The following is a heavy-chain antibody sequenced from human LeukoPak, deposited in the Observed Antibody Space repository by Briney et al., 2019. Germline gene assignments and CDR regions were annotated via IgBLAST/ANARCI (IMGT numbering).Heavy chain of an antibody. J-gene: IGHJ4*02. CDR2: ISSSGSDK. CDR1: GFPFSDHE. Sequence: GGSLTLFCAASGFPFSDHEMNWVRQAPGKGLEWVSYISSSGSDKYYPDSVKGRFTISRDNAKNSLYMQMNSLRAEDTALYYCARGFVLGAAKNDFDYWGQGPLIRVSS. V-gene: IGHV3-48*03. CDR3: ARGFVLGAAKNDFDY. D-gene: IGHD2-21*02.